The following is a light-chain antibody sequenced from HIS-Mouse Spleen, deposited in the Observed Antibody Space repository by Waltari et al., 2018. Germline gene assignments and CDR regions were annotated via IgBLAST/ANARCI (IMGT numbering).Light chain of an antibody. V-gene: IGLV3-10*01. CDR3: YSTDSSGNHRV. J-gene: IGLJ2*01. CDR1: ALPKNY. Sequence: SYELTQPPSVSVSPGQTARITCSGDALPKNYASWYQPKSGQAPVLVIYEDSKRPSGIPERFSGSSSGTMATLTISGAQVEDEADYYCYSTDSSGNHRVFGGGTKLTVL. CDR2: EDS.